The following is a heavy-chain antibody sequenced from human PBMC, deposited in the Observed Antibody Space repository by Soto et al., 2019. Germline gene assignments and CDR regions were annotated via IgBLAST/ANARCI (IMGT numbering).Heavy chain of an antibody. CDR3: AREKRHDSLGGRFGMDV. CDR1: GFIFSDFS. J-gene: IGHJ6*02. D-gene: IGHD1-26*01. V-gene: IGHV3-21*01. Sequence: GGSLRLSCAVSGFIFSDFSMNWVRQAPGKGLEWVASIGSSGGNSFYADSVKGRFIISRDNAKTSLDLQINSLRAEDTAVYYCAREKRHDSLGGRFGMDVWGQGTTVTVSS. CDR2: IGSSGGNS.